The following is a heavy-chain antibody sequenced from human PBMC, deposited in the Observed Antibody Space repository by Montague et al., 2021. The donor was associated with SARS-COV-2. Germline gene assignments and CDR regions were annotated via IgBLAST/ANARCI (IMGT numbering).Heavy chain of an antibody. CDR1: GGSFSGYY. Sequence: SETLSLTCAVYGGSFSGYYWSWIRQPPGKGLEWIGEINHGGSTXXXPSXXXRVTISVDTSKNQFSLKLSSVTAADTAVYYCARARQDVVVPALGIGAYYYYYDMDVWGKGTRVTVSS. J-gene: IGHJ6*03. CDR3: ARARQDVVVPALGIGAYYYYYDMDV. V-gene: IGHV4-34*01. D-gene: IGHD2-2*01. CDR2: INHGGST.